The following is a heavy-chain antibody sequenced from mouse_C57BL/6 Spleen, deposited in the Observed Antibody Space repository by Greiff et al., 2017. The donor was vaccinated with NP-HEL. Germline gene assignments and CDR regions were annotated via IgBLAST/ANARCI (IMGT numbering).Heavy chain of an antibody. CDR1: GYTFTSYW. J-gene: IGHJ3*01. Sequence: QVQLQQPGAELVKPGASVKMSCKASGYTFTSYWITWVKPRPGQGLEWIGDIYPGSGSTNYNEKFKSKATLTVDTSSSTAYMQLSSLTSEDSAVYYCARNYDYDGGFAYWGQGTLVTVSA. V-gene: IGHV1-55*01. CDR2: IYPGSGST. CDR3: ARNYDYDGGFAY. D-gene: IGHD2-4*01.